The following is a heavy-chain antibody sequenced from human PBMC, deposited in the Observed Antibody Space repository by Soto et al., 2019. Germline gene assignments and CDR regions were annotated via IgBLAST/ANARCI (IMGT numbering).Heavy chain of an antibody. CDR3: ATAEGDI. Sequence: SETLSLTCAVYGGSFSGYYWSWIRQPPGKGLEWIGEINHSGRTNYNPSLKSRVTISVDTSKNQFSLNLSSVTAADTAVYSCATAEGDIWGQGTMVTVSS. CDR1: GGSFSGYY. J-gene: IGHJ3*02. V-gene: IGHV4-34*01. CDR2: INHSGRT.